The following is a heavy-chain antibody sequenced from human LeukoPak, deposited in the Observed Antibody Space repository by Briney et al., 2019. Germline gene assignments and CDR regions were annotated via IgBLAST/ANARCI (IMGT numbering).Heavy chain of an antibody. D-gene: IGHD1-26*01. Sequence: GGSLRLSCAASGFTFSSYAMHWVRQAPGKGLEWVAVISYDGSNKYYADSVKGRFTISRDNSKNTLYLQMNSLRAEDTAVYYCAKGGSYHRPYYYGMDVWGQGTTVTVSS. CDR3: AKGGSYHRPYYYGMDV. J-gene: IGHJ6*02. CDR2: ISYDGSNK. CDR1: GFTFSSYA. V-gene: IGHV3-30-3*01.